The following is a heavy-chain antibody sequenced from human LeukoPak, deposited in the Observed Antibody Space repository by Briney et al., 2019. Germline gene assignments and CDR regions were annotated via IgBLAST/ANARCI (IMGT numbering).Heavy chain of an antibody. CDR1: GINVTSNY. J-gene: IGHJ4*02. CDR3: ARGAVTRDFDF. V-gene: IGHV3-53*01. Sequence: GGSLRLSCAASGINVTSNYMTWVRQAPGKGLEWVSVLYTSDYTYYADSVKGRFTISRDNSKNALYLQMDSLRVEDTATYFCARGAVTRDFDFWGQGVLVIVSS. CDR2: LYTSDYT. D-gene: IGHD4-17*01.